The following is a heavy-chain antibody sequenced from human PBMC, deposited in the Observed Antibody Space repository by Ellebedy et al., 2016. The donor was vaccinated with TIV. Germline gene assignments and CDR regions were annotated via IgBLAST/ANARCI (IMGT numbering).Heavy chain of an antibody. CDR3: AKARCFTSRYGGDY. Sequence: GESLKISCAASGFTFSSYVMTWVRQAPGKGPEWVSTIDSSGANTYYADSVKGRFTISRDHSKNTLYLQMNSLRAEDTAVYYCAKARCFTSRYGGDYWGQGTLVTVSS. CDR2: IDSSGANT. CDR1: GFTFSSYV. J-gene: IGHJ4*02. D-gene: IGHD3-10*01. V-gene: IGHV3-23*01.